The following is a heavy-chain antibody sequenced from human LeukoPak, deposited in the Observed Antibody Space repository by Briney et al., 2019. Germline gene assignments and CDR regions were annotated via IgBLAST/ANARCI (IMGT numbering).Heavy chain of an antibody. CDR1: GFTFTSSA. Sequence: SVKVSCKASGFTFTSSAMQWVRQARGQRLEWIGWIVVGSGNTNYAQKFQERVTITRDMSTSTAYMELSSLRSEDTAVYYRAADRAAAGTTPSYYYYYMDVWGKGTTVTVSS. CDR2: IVVGSGNT. D-gene: IGHD6-13*01. J-gene: IGHJ6*03. V-gene: IGHV1-58*02. CDR3: AADRAAAGTTPSYYYYYMDV.